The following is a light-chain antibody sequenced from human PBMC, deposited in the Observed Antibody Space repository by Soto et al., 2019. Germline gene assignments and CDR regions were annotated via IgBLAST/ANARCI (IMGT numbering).Light chain of an antibody. V-gene: IGLV7-43*01. CDR3: LLYFGGAYV. Sequence: QAVVTQEPSLTVSPGGPVTLTCASSTGAVTSDFHPNWFQQKPGQAPRALIYTTSKRHSWTPARFSGSLLGGKAALTLSGVQPEDEAEYYCLLYFGGAYVFGTGTKLTFL. CDR1: TGAVTSDFH. CDR2: TTS. J-gene: IGLJ1*01.